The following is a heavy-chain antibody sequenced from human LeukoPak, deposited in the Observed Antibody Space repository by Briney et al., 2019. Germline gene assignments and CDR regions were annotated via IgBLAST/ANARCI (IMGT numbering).Heavy chain of an antibody. J-gene: IGHJ4*02. Sequence: GGSLRLSCAASGFSFSSFAMHWVRQAPGKGLEWVAVIWYDGSNKYYADSVKGRFTISRDNSKNTLYLQMNSLRAEDTAVYYCARDARSSDYWGQGTLVTVSS. CDR3: ARDARSSDY. D-gene: IGHD5/OR15-5a*01. V-gene: IGHV3-33*08. CDR2: IWYDGSNK. CDR1: GFSFSSFA.